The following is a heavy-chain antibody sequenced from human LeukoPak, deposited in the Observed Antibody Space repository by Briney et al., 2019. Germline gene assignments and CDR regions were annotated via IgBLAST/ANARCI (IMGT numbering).Heavy chain of an antibody. D-gene: IGHD2-21*02. Sequence: ASVKVSCKASGYTFTSYGISWVRQAPGQGLEWMGGVIPIFGTANYAQKFQGRVTITADKSTSTAYMELSSLRSEDTAVYYCARGETYCGGDCYLNWGQGTLVTVSS. CDR2: VIPIFGTA. CDR3: ARGETYCGGDCYLN. V-gene: IGHV1-69*06. CDR1: GYTFTSYG. J-gene: IGHJ4*02.